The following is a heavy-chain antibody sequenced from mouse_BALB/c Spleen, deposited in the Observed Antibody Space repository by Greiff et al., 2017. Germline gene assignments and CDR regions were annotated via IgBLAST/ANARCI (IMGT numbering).Heavy chain of an antibody. CDR3: AREDYGNYPSWFAY. D-gene: IGHD2-1*01. Sequence: ELKLVESGGGLVKPGGSLKLSCAASGFAFSSYDMSWVRQTPEKRLEWVAYISSGGGSTYYPDTVKGRFTISRDNAKNTLYLQMSSLKSEDTAMYYCAREDYGNYPSWFAYWGQGTLVTVSA. J-gene: IGHJ3*01. CDR2: ISSGGGST. CDR1: GFAFSSYD. V-gene: IGHV5-12-1*01.